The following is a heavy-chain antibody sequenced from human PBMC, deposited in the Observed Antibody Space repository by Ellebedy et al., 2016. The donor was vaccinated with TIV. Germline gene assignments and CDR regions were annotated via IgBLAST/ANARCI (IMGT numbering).Heavy chain of an antibody. CDR3: ARIGYCTSSSCYPFDY. Sequence: GESLKISCAASGFTVSSNYMSWVRQAPGKGLEWVSVIYSGGSTYYADSVKGRFTISRDNARNSLYLQMNSLRADDTAVYYCARIGYCTSSSCYPFDYWGQGTLVTASS. CDR1: GFTVSSNY. D-gene: IGHD2-2*01. CDR2: IYSGGST. J-gene: IGHJ4*02. V-gene: IGHV3-66*01.